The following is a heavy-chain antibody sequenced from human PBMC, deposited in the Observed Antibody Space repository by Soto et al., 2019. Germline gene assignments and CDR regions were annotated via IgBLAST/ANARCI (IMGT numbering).Heavy chain of an antibody. J-gene: IGHJ3*01. CDR2: MTYDGATE. CDR3: ARVRLRIAVNDALDV. D-gene: IGHD6-19*01. V-gene: IGHV3-30*14. Sequence: QVRLVESGGGVVQPGTSLRLSCAASGFTFSDYVIHWVRQAAGKGLEWVAYMTYDGATEYYADSVKGRFTMSRDNSKRALSLQMISLRPDDPAVYYCARVRLRIAVNDALDVWGQGTTVTVSS. CDR1: GFTFSDYV.